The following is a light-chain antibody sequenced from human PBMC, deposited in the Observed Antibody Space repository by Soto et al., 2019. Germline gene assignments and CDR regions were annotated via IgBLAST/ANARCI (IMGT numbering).Light chain of an antibody. CDR1: SSDIGGYHY. V-gene: IGLV2-11*01. CDR2: DVN. Sequence: QSVLTQPRSVSGSPGQSVTISCTGTSSDIGGYHYVSWYQQHPGKAPQLMIYDVNKRPSGVPDRFSASKSGNTASLTISGLQADDEAQYYCHLYAAPDTFVFGTGTKVTVL. J-gene: IGLJ1*01. CDR3: HLYAAPDTFV.